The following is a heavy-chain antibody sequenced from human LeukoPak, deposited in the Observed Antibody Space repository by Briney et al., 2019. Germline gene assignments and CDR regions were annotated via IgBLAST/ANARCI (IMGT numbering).Heavy chain of an antibody. CDR2: ISGSGGSA. CDR3: AKRMGVVVTPNYYFDY. V-gene: IGHV3-23*01. J-gene: IGHJ4*02. Sequence: PGGSLRLSCAASGFTFSSYAMSWVRQAPGKGLEWVSAISGSGGSAYYADSVKGRFTISRDNSKNTLYLQMNSLRAEDTAVYYCAKRMGVVVTPNYYFDYWGQGTLVTVSS. D-gene: IGHD4-23*01. CDR1: GFTFSSYA.